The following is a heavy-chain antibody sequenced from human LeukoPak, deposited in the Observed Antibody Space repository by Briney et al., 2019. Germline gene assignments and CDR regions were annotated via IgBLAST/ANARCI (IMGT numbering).Heavy chain of an antibody. V-gene: IGHV3-21*01. J-gene: IGHJ4*02. CDR1: GFTFSSDT. Sequence: GGSLRLSCAASGFTFSSDTMNWVRQARRQGLELFSSITSSGSYIHYADSVKGRFTISRDNAKKLLSLEMNSLSLEDTAVYYCARHHPNFDYWGQGSLVTVSS. CDR3: ARHHPNFDY. CDR2: ITSSGSYI.